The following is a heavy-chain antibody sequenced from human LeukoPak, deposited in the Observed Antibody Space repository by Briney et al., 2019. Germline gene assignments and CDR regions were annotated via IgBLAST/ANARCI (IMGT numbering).Heavy chain of an antibody. Sequence: SETLSLTCAVYGGSFSGYYWSCIRQPPGKGLEWIGEINHSGSTNYNPSLKSRVTISVDTSKNQFSLKLSSVTAADTAVYYCARGNVVTVNYFDYWGQGTLVTVSS. CDR1: GGSFSGYY. CDR3: ARGNVVTVNYFDY. V-gene: IGHV4-34*01. J-gene: IGHJ4*02. CDR2: INHSGST. D-gene: IGHD2-21*02.